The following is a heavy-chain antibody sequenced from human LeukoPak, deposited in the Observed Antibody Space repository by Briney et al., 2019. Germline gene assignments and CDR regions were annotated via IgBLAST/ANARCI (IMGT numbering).Heavy chain of an antibody. CDR2: IYYSETT. J-gene: IGHJ6*03. CDR3: ARQESDYYYYYIDV. V-gene: IGHV4-39*01. CDR1: GGSISSTGYY. Sequence: PSETLSLTCTVSGGSISSTGYYWDWIRQPPGKGLEWIGSIYYSETTYYNSSLKSRVTISLNTSKNQFSLRLNSVTAADTAVYYCARQESDYYYYYIDVWGKGATVTVSS.